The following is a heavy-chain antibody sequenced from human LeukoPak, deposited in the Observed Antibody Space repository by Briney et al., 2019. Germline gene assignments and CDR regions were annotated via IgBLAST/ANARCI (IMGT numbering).Heavy chain of an antibody. Sequence: PGESLRLSCAASGFPFSSYAMSWVRQAPGKGLEWVSRVNSDGSSTSYADPVKGRFTISRDNAKNTVYLQMNSLRAEDTAVYYCGRGGKVEQLVLARWGQGSLVTVSS. D-gene: IGHD6-13*01. J-gene: IGHJ4*02. CDR1: GFPFSSYA. CDR3: GRGGKVEQLVLAR. CDR2: VNSDGSST. V-gene: IGHV3-74*01.